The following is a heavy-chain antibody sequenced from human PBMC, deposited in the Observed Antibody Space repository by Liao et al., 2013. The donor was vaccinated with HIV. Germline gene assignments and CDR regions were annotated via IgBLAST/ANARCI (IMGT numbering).Heavy chain of an antibody. Sequence: QVQLQESGPGLVKPSQTLSLTCTVSGGSISSGDYYWSWIRQPPGKGLEWIGYIYYSGSTYYNPSLKSRVTISVDTSKSQLSLKLTSVTAADTAVYYCVGDNPLPPYDGGDWFDPWGQGTLVTVSS. V-gene: IGHV4-30-4*08. J-gene: IGHJ5*02. CDR2: IYYSGST. CDR1: GGSISSGDYY. CDR3: VGDNPLPPYDGGDWFDP. D-gene: IGHD2-21*01.